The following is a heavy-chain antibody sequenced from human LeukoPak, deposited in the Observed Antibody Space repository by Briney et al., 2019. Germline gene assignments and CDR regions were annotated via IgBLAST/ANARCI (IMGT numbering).Heavy chain of an antibody. Sequence: PSETLSLTCTVSGGSISSSSYYWGWIRQPPGKGLEWIGSIYYSGSTYYNPSLKSRVTISVDTSKNQFSLKLSSVTAADTAVYYCARHSHGDYSKYYFDYWGQGTLVTVSS. V-gene: IGHV4-39*01. CDR3: ARHSHGDYSKYYFDY. CDR1: GGSISSSSYY. J-gene: IGHJ4*02. D-gene: IGHD4-17*01. CDR2: IYYSGST.